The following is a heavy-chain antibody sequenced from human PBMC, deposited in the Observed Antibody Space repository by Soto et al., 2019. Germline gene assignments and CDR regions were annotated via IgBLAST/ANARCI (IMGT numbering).Heavy chain of an antibody. J-gene: IGHJ6*02. CDR3: ARGGGRSGRRDG. CDR1: GGSFSGHF. D-gene: IGHD5-12*01. CDR2: INESGRT. Sequence: QVQLQEWGAGLVKPSETLSLTCAVYGGSFSGHFWNWIRQPPGKGLEWIGEINESGRTNYNPSLKSRVAISVDTSKDQFSLKLASVTAADTAIYYCARGGGRSGRRDGWGLGTTVTVS. V-gene: IGHV4-34*01.